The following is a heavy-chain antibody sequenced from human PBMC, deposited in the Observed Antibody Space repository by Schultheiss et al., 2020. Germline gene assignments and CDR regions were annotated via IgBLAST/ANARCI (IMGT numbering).Heavy chain of an antibody. CDR2: ISYDGSNK. CDR1: GFTFSSYG. V-gene: IGHV3-30*03. Sequence: GGSLRLSCAASGFTFSSYGMHWVRQAPGKGLEWVAVISYDGSNKYYADSVKGRFTISRDNSKNTLYLQMNSLRAEDTAVYYCAQGGEFGSYYEESFDYWGQGTLVTVSS. CDR3: AQGGEFGSYYEESFDY. D-gene: IGHD1-26*01. J-gene: IGHJ4*02.